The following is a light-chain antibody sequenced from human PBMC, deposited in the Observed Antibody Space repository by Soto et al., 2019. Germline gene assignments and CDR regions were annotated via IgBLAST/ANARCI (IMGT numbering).Light chain of an antibody. CDR1: NSDVGAYDY. J-gene: IGLJ1*01. CDR3: SAYTSSSTLLYV. V-gene: IGLV2-14*03. CDR2: DIN. Sequence: QSAPTQPASVSGSPGQSITISCTGTNSDVGAYDYVSWFQQHPGKAPKLIIFDINNRPSGISNRFSGSKSGNTASLTISGLQAEDEADYYCSAYTSSSTLLYVFGTGTKLTVL.